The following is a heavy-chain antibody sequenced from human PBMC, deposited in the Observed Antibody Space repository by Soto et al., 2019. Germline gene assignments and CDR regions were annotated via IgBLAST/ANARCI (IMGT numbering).Heavy chain of an antibody. CDR1: GCTFTSYG. CDR2: ISAYNGNT. CDR3: ASGADGDY. Sequence: QVQLVQSGAAVKKHGASVKVSCKACGCTFTSYGISWVRQAPGQGLEWMGWISAYNGNTNDAQKIQGIVTMTTDTYTSTAYMELRSLRADDTAVYYCASGADGDYWGQGTLVTVSS. V-gene: IGHV1-18*01. D-gene: IGHD3-10*01. J-gene: IGHJ4*02.